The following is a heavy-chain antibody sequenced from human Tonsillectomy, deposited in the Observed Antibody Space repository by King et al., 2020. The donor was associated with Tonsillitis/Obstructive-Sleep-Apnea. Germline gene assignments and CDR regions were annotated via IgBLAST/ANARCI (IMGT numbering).Heavy chain of an antibody. Sequence: QLVQSGGGVVQPGRSLRLSCAASGFTFSNYTMHWVRQAPGKGLEWVAVISYDGSNKYYADSVKGRFTISRDNSKNTLYLQMNSLRAEDTAVYYCVGMAVAGTGYYMDVWGKGTTVTVSS. CDR1: GFTFSNYT. D-gene: IGHD6-19*01. CDR2: ISYDGSNK. V-gene: IGHV3-30*01. CDR3: VGMAVAGTGYYMDV. J-gene: IGHJ6*03.